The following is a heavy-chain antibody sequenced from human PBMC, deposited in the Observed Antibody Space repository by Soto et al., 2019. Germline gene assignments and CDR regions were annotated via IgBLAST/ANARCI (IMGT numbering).Heavy chain of an antibody. CDR3: AREAMYYYGSGSSKWFEP. D-gene: IGHD3-10*01. V-gene: IGHV4-61*01. CDR2: IYYSGST. J-gene: IGHJ5*02. CDR1: GGSVSSGSYY. Sequence: PSETLSLTCTVSGGSVSSGSYYWSWIRQPPGKGLEWIGHIYYSGSTNYNPSLKSRVTISVDTSKNQFSLKLSSVTAADTAVYYCAREAMYYYGSGSSKWFEPWGQGTRVTVSS.